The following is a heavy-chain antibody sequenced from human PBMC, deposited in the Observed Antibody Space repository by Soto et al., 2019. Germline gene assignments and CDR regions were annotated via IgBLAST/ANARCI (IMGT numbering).Heavy chain of an antibody. J-gene: IGHJ4*02. Sequence: GGSLRLSCAASGFTFRDYYMSWIRQAPGKGLEWVSYISSTGSYAKYADSVKGRFTISRDNAKNSLYLQMNSLRAEDTAVYYCARDSSITPRPLDYWGQGTPVTVSS. V-gene: IGHV3-11*06. CDR3: ARDSSITPRPLDY. D-gene: IGHD6-6*01. CDR1: GFTFRDYY. CDR2: ISSTGSYA.